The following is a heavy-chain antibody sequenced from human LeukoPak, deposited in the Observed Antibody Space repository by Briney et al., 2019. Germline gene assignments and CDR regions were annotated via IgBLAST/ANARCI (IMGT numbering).Heavy chain of an antibody. Sequence: ASVKVSCKASGYTFTSYAMHWVRQAPGQRLEWMGWINPNSGGTNYAQKFQGRVTMTRDTSISTAYMELSRLRSDDTAVYYCARDVAGELPGGYWGQGTLVTVSS. D-gene: IGHD1-26*01. V-gene: IGHV1-2*02. CDR1: GYTFTSYA. J-gene: IGHJ4*02. CDR2: INPNSGGT. CDR3: ARDVAGELPGGY.